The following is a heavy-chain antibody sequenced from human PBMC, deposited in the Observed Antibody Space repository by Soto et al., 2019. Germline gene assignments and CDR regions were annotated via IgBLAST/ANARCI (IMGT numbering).Heavy chain of an antibody. D-gene: IGHD3-3*01. CDR2: IYYSGST. V-gene: IGHV4-31*03. CDR3: ARDHGGYYDFWSAPPKAPGWFDP. Sequence: SETLSVTCTVAGGSIISGGYYWSWNRQHPGKGLEWIGYIYYSGSTYYNPTLKSRVTISVDTSKNQFSLKLSSVTAADTAVYYCARDHGGYYDFWSAPPKAPGWFDPWGQGTLVTVSS. J-gene: IGHJ5*02. CDR1: GGSIISGGYY.